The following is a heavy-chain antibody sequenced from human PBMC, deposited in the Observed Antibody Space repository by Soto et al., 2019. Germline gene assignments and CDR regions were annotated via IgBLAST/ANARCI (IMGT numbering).Heavy chain of an antibody. J-gene: IGHJ4*02. CDR1: GDTFTDYY. CDR2: VNPSGGHT. CDR3: ARGGHVVVVTAALDY. Sequence: QVQLMQSGAEVKKPGASVKVSCKASGDTFTDYYIHWVRQAPGQGLEWMGTVNPSGGHTTYAQHFRGRVARTRDTSTSTLYMELTSLTSDDPAIYYCARGGHVVVVTAALDYWGQGTLVTVSS. D-gene: IGHD2-21*02. V-gene: IGHV1-46*01.